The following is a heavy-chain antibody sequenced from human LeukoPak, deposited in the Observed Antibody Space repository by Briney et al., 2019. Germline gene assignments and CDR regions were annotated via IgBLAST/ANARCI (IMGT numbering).Heavy chain of an antibody. J-gene: IGHJ4*02. CDR2: ISGNSGSI. D-gene: IGHD3-22*01. Sequence: GRSLRLSCAASGFTFDDYAMHWVRQAPGKGLEWVSGISGNSGSIAYADSVKGRFTISRDSAKNSLYLQMTSLRAEDTALYYCAKQSSGHYYFDYWGQGNLVTVSS. CDR1: GFTFDDYA. V-gene: IGHV3-9*01. CDR3: AKQSSGHYYFDY.